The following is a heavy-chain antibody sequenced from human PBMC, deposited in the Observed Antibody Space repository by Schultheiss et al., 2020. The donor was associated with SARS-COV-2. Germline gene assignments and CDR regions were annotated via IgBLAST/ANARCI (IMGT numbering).Heavy chain of an antibody. CDR1: GFTVSSNY. CDR3: ASNTAMVTETPGRFDY. V-gene: IGHV3-53*01. D-gene: IGHD5-18*01. CDR2: IYSGGST. Sequence: GGSLRLSCAASGFTVSSNYMSWVRQAPGKGLEWFSVIYSGGSTYYADSVKGRFTISRDNSKNTLYLKMNSLIAEDTAVYYCASNTAMVTETPGRFDYWGQGTLVTVSS. J-gene: IGHJ4*02.